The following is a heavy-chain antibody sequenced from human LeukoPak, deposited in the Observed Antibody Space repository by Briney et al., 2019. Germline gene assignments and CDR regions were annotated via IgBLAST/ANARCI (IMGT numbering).Heavy chain of an antibody. J-gene: IGHJ4*02. CDR1: GYSFTSFG. V-gene: IGHV1-2*02. CDR2: INPNSGFA. CDR3: ARGQQWLEAFDY. D-gene: IGHD6-19*01. Sequence: GASVKVSCKASGYSFTSFGLRWVRQAPGQGLQWMGWINPNSGFAHYPQNFQGRLTMTRDTSISTVYMELSRLRSDDTAVYYCARGQQWLEAFDYWGLGTLVTVSS.